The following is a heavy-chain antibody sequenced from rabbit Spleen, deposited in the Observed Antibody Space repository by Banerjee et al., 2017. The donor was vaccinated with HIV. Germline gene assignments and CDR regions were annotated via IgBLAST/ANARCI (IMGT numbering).Heavy chain of an antibody. J-gene: IGHJ6*01. CDR3: ARDTASSFSSYGMDL. D-gene: IGHD8-1*01. V-gene: IGHV1S7*01. Sequence: QLVESGGGLVQPGGSLKLSCKASGFTLSNYYMNWVRQAPGKGLEWIGYIDPVFGITYYANWVNGRFSISRENAQNTVFLQVTSLTAADTATYFCARDTASSFSSYGMDLWGPGTLVTVS. CDR2: IDPVFGIT. CDR1: GFTLSNYY.